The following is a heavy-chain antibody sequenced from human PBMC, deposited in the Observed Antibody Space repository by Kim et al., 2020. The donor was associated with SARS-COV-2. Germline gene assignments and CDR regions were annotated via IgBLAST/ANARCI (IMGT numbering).Heavy chain of an antibody. CDR1: GFTFSTYA. CDR3: VGLGGSGSHSYSDH. V-gene: IGHV3-30*04. Sequence: GGSLRLSCVASGFTFSTYALHWVRQAPGKGLEWVAVISQDGSNKDYVDSVKGRFTTSRDNSKNTVLLQMKSLRVDDTAVYYCVGLGGSGSHSYSDHWGQGTLVTVSS. D-gene: IGHD3-10*01. J-gene: IGHJ4*02. CDR2: ISQDGSNK.